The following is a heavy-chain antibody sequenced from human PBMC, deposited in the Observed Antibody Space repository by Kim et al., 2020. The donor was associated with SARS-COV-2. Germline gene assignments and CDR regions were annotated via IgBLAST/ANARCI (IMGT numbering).Heavy chain of an antibody. CDR1: GFTFSSYG. V-gene: IGHV3-30*18. Sequence: GGSLRLSCAASGFTFSSYGMHCVRQAPGKGLEWVAVISYDGSNKYYADSVKGRFTISRDNSKNTLYLQMNSLRAEDTAVYYCAKVALRYFDWLPAYYYGMDVWGQGTTVTVSS. CDR2: ISYDGSNK. D-gene: IGHD3-9*01. CDR3: AKVALRYFDWLPAYYYGMDV. J-gene: IGHJ6*02.